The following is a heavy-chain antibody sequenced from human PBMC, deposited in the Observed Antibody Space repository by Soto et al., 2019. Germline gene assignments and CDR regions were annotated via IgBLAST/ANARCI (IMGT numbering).Heavy chain of an antibody. J-gene: IGHJ3*02. V-gene: IGHV5-51*01. Sequence: GESLKISCKGSGYSFTSYWIGWVRQMPGKGLEWMGIIYPGDSDTRYSPSFQGQVTISADKSISTAYLQWSSLKASDTAMYYCARHLYCSGGSCHDAFDIWGQGTMVTVSS. CDR2: IYPGDSDT. CDR1: GYSFTSYW. CDR3: ARHLYCSGGSCHDAFDI. D-gene: IGHD2-15*01.